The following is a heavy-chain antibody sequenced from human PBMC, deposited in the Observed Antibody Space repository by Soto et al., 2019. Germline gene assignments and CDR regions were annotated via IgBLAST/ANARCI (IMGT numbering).Heavy chain of an antibody. CDR3: AKASGYCSSTSCPPSDAFDI. J-gene: IGHJ3*02. D-gene: IGHD2-2*03. CDR1: GFTFSSYA. Sequence: GGSLRLSCAASGFTFSSYAMSWVRQAPGKGLEWVPAISGSGGSTYYADSVKGRFTISRDNSKNTLYLQMNSLRAEDTAVYYCAKASGYCSSTSCPPSDAFDIWGQGTMVTVSS. V-gene: IGHV3-23*01. CDR2: ISGSGGST.